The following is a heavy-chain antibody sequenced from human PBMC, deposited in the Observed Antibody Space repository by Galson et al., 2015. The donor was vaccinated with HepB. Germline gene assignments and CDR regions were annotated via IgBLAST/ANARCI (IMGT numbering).Heavy chain of an antibody. V-gene: IGHV2-26*01. CDR1: GLSLSNGRLG. CDR2: TFSNGEK. J-gene: IGHJ3*02. CDR3: ARGPGDGDIPGAFEI. Sequence: PALVKPTQTLTLTCTVAGLSLSNGRLGVSWIRHSPGKALEWLAHTFSNGEKSYRRSLKSRLTVSKDTSKSQVALIMTNMDPADTATYYCARGPGDGDIPGAFEIWGQGTVVTVSS. D-gene: IGHD4-17*01.